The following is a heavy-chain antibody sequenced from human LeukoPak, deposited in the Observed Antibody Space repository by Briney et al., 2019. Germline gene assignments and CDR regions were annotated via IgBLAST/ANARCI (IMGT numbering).Heavy chain of an antibody. D-gene: IGHD3-10*01. CDR2: IYYSGST. V-gene: IGHV4-39*01. Sequence: ASETLSLTCTVSGGSIRSSSYYWGWIRQPPGNGLEWIGSIYYSGSTYYNPSLKSRVSISVDTSKNQFSLKLSSVTAADTAVYYCANIASRFYSDSGSYNGGIFYFDYWGQGTLVTVSS. CDR3: ANIASRFYSDSGSYNGGIFYFDY. CDR1: GGSIRSSSYY. J-gene: IGHJ4*02.